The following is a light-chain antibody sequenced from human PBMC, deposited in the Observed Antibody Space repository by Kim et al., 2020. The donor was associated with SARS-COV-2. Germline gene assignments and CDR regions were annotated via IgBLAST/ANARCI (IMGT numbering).Light chain of an antibody. CDR2: GAS. Sequence: SPGERVTLSCRASQSVKNNLAWYQQRPGQAPRLLIYGASTRATDISARFSGSGSGTEFTLTIRSLQSDDLAVYYCQQYNDWPLLTFGGGTKVDIK. V-gene: IGKV3-15*01. CDR1: QSVKNN. CDR3: QQYNDWPLLT. J-gene: IGKJ4*01.